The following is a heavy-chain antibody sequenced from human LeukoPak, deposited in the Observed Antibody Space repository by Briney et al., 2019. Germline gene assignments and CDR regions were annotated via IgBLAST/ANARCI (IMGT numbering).Heavy chain of an antibody. V-gene: IGHV1-69*01. CDR2: IIPIFGTA. J-gene: IGHJ4*02. D-gene: IGHD3-10*01. CDR3: ARDHEGGGQGLLWFGELFG. CDR1: GGTFSSYA. Sequence: SVKVSCKASGGTFSSYAISWVRQAPGQGLEWMGGIIPIFGTANYAQKFQGRVTIAADESTSTAYMELSSLRSEDTAVYYCARDHEGGGQGLLWFGELFGWGQGTLVTVSS.